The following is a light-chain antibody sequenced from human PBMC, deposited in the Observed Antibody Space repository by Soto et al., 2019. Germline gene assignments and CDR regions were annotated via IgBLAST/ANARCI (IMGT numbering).Light chain of an antibody. CDR1: QSVRSN. Sequence: EIIMTQSPATLSVFPGDRATLSCRVSQSVRSNLAWYQQKPGQAPRLLIYGASTRATGIPARFSGNGSGTEFTLTISSLQSEDFGVYYCQQYDNWPPITFGGGTKVEIK. V-gene: IGKV3D-15*01. CDR3: QQYDNWPPIT. CDR2: GAS. J-gene: IGKJ4*01.